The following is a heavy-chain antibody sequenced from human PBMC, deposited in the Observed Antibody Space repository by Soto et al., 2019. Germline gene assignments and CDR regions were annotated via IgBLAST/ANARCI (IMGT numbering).Heavy chain of an antibody. CDR2: IYYSGSA. V-gene: IGHV4-59*01. J-gene: IGHJ6*02. CDR1: GGSISSYY. Sequence: SETLSLTCTVSGGSISSYYWSWIRQPPGKGLEWIGYIYYSGSANYNPSLKSRVTISVDTSKNQFSLKLSSVTAADTAVYYCARDVRGGSWYYGMDVWGQGTTVTVSS. D-gene: IGHD1-26*01. CDR3: ARDVRGGSWYYGMDV.